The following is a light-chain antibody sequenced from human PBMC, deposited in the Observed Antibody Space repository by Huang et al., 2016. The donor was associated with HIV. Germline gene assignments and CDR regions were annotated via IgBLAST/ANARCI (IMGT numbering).Light chain of an antibody. V-gene: IGKV3-11*01. Sequence: EIVLTQSPATLSLSPGERATLSCKASQSVSSSFAWYQQKPGQAPRLLIYDTSNRATGIPARFSGSESGTDFTLTISSLESEDFAVYYCQQRSNWPLFTFGPGTKVDIK. CDR2: DTS. J-gene: IGKJ3*01. CDR3: QQRSNWPLFT. CDR1: QSVSSS.